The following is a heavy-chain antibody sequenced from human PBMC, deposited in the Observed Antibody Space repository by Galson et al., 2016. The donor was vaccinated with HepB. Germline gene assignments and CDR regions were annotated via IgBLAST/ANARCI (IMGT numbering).Heavy chain of an antibody. CDR3: TRGDGSYNY. CDR2: ISESSSYT. CDR1: GFTFSDYY. V-gene: IGHV3-11*06. D-gene: IGHD1-26*01. J-gene: IGHJ4*02. Sequence: SLRLSCAASGFTFSDYYMSWIRQAPGKGLEWISSISESSSYTTYADSVKGRFTISRDNARNSLFLQMNSLRAEDTAVYYCTRGDGSYNYWGQGTLVTVSS.